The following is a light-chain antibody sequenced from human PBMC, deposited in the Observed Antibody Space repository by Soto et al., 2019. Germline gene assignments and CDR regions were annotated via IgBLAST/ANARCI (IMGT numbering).Light chain of an antibody. CDR1: QRVTNSY. CDR2: GAS. V-gene: IGKV3-20*01. Sequence: EIVLSQSPDTLSLPPGERATLSCRASQRVTNSYLAWYQQKPGQAPRLLIFGASSRATGIPDRFSGSGSGTDFTLTISSLEPEDFALYFCHQYGTSPRTFGPGTKVDIK. CDR3: HQYGTSPRT. J-gene: IGKJ1*01.